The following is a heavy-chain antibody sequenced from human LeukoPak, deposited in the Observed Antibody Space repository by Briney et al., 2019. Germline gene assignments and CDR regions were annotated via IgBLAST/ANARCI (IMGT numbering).Heavy chain of an antibody. CDR3: VHSSSWYLQWELKPFDY. V-gene: IGHV4-4*02. D-gene: IGHD6-13*01. CDR2: INHSGST. J-gene: IGHJ4*02. Sequence: SGTLSLTCAVSGGSIISGNWWSWIRQPPGKGLEWIGEINHSGSTNYNPSLKSRVTISVDTSKNQFSLKLSSVTAADTAVYYCVHSSSWYLQWELKPFDYWGQGTLVTVSS. CDR1: GGSIISGNW.